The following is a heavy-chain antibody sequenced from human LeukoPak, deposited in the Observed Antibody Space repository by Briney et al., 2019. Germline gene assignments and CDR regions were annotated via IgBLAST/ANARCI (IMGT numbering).Heavy chain of an antibody. D-gene: IGHD3-22*01. Sequence: GGSLRLSCAASGFTVSGNYMSWVRQAPGKGLGWVSVIYSGGSTYYADSVKGRFTISRDSSKNTLSLQMNGLRAEDTAFYYCARMVYYYDSSGYNYYFHKWGQGTLVTVSS. CDR3: ARMVYYYDSSGYNYYFHK. CDR1: GFTVSGNY. V-gene: IGHV3-53*01. CDR2: IYSGGST. J-gene: IGHJ4*02.